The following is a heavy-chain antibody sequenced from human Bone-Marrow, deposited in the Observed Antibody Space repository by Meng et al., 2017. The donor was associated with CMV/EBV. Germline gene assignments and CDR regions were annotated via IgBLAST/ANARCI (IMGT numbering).Heavy chain of an antibody. CDR3: ARVIVVVPAALTNPRYYYYGMDV. D-gene: IGHD2-2*01. CDR2: IIPIFGTA. V-gene: IGHV1-69*05. Sequence: SVKVSCKASGGTFSSYAISWVRQAPGQGLEWMGGIIPIFGTANYAQKFQGRVTITTDESTSTAYMELSSLRSEDTAVYYCARVIVVVPAALTNPRYYYYGMDVCGQGTTVTASS. CDR1: GGTFSSYA. J-gene: IGHJ6*02.